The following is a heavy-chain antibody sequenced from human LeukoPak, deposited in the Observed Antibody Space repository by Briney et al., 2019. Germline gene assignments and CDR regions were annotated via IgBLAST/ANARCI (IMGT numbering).Heavy chain of an antibody. CDR2: INPNSGGT. D-gene: IGHD6-13*01. CDR3: ARGGSSWSTYYFDY. J-gene: IGHJ4*02. V-gene: IGHV1-2*04. CDR1: GYTFTGYY. Sequence: ASVKVSCKASGYTFTGYYMHWVRQAPGQGLEWMGWINPNSGGTNYAQKFQGWVTMTRDTSISTAYMELSRLRSDDTAVYYCARGGSSWSTYYFDYWAREPWSPSPQ.